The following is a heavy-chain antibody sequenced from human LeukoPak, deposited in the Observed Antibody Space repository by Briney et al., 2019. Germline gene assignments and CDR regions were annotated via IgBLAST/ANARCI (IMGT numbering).Heavy chain of an antibody. J-gene: IGHJ6*02. CDR3: ARDPRIYCSSTSCLIAYYYYYYGMDV. Sequence: SETLSLTCAVYGGSFSGYYWSWIRQPPGKGLEWNGEINHSGSTNYNPSLKGRVTISVDTSKNQFSLKLSSVTAADTAVYYCARDPRIYCSSTSCLIAYYYYYYGMDVWGQGTTVTVSS. CDR2: INHSGST. CDR1: GGSFSGYY. V-gene: IGHV4-34*01. D-gene: IGHD2-2*01.